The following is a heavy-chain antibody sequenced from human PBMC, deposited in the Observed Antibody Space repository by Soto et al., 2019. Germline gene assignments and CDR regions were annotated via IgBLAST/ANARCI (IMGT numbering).Heavy chain of an antibody. J-gene: IGHJ4*01. CDR3: AQKWGSYREVFDY. Sequence: PGGSLRLSCAASGFTFSSHLMHWVRQAPGQGLEWVSGISGIGGGGSTFYTDSVKGRFTISRDNSKNTLYLQMSSLRVEDTAIYYCAQKWGSYREVFDYWGHGTLVTVYS. D-gene: IGHD3-16*02. V-gene: IGHV3-23*01. CDR1: GFTFSSHL. CDR2: ISGIGGGGST.